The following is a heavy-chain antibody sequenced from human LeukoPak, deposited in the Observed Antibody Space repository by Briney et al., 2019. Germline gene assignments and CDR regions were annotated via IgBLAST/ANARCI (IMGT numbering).Heavy chain of an antibody. Sequence: GGSLRLSCAASGFTFSPYSMNWVRQAPEKGLEWVSYIGSSSSPIYYADSVKGRFTISRDNAKNSLYLQMDSLRAEDTAVYYCARDKAYSFDYWGQGTLVTVSS. D-gene: IGHD4-11*01. CDR2: IGSSSSPI. CDR1: GFTFSPYS. V-gene: IGHV3-48*01. J-gene: IGHJ4*02. CDR3: ARDKAYSFDY.